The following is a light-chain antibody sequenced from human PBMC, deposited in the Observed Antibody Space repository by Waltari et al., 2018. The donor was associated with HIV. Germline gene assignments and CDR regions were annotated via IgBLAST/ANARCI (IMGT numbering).Light chain of an antibody. Sequence: DIVMTQSPDSLAVSVGERATINCKFSPSVLYSSNNKNYLAWYQQKPGQPPKLLIYWASTRESGVPDRFSGSGSGTDFTLTISSLQAEDVAVYYCQQYYSTPLTFGGGTKVEIK. CDR1: PSVLYSSNNKNY. CDR2: WAS. J-gene: IGKJ4*01. CDR3: QQYYSTPLT. V-gene: IGKV4-1*01.